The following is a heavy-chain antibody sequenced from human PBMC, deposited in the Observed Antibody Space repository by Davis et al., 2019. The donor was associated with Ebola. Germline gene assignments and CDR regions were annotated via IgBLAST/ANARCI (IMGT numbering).Heavy chain of an antibody. D-gene: IGHD1-26*01. J-gene: IGHJ4*02. V-gene: IGHV1-3*01. CDR3: ARGAYPTFDY. CDR1: GYTFTSYA. Sequence: AASVQVSCKASGYTFTSYAIHWVRQAPGQRPEWMGWIIVDNRNTKYSQKFQDRVTITRDTSASTVYMEVSSLTSEDTAVYYCARGAYPTFDYWGQGTLVTVSS. CDR2: IIVDNRNT.